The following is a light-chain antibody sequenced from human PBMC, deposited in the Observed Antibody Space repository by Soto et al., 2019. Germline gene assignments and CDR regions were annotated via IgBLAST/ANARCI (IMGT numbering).Light chain of an antibody. CDR2: GAS. V-gene: IGKV3-20*01. Sequence: EIVLTQSPGTLSLSPGERATLSCRASQSVSSSYLAWYQQKPGQAPRLLIYGASSRAPGIPDRFSGSGSGTDFTLTISRLEPEDFAVYYCQQYDSSPLTFGGGPKVEIK. CDR3: QQYDSSPLT. J-gene: IGKJ4*01. CDR1: QSVSSSY.